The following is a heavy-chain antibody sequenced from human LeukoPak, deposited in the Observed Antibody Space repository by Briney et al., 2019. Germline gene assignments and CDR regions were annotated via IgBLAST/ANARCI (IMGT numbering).Heavy chain of an antibody. Sequence: ASVKVSCKASGYTFTSYAMHWVRQAPGQRLEWMGWINAGNGNTKYTQKFQGRVTITRDTSASTAYMELSSLRSEDTAVYYCAREITMVRSTLSVWGQGTLVTVSS. CDR2: INAGNGNT. D-gene: IGHD3-10*01. V-gene: IGHV1-3*01. CDR1: GYTFTSYA. J-gene: IGHJ4*02. CDR3: AREITMVRSTLSV.